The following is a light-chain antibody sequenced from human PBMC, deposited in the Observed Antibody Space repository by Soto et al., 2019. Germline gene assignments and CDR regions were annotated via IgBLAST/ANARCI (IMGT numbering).Light chain of an antibody. CDR3: QQYGSSPPPIT. Sequence: EIVLTQSPGTLSLSPGERATLSCRVSQSVSSSYLAWYQQKPGQAPRLLIYGASSRATGIPDRFSGSGSGTDFTLTISRLEPEDFAVYYCQQYGSSPPPITFGQGTRLEIK. J-gene: IGKJ5*01. V-gene: IGKV3-20*01. CDR1: QSVSSSY. CDR2: GAS.